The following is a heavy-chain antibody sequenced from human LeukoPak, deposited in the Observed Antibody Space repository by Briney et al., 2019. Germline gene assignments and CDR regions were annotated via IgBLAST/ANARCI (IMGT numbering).Heavy chain of an antibody. Sequence: ASVKVSCKASGYSFTSYGISWVRQAPGQGLEWMGWVSGYNGNTKYAQNLQDRVTMTTDTPTTTAYMELRSLRSDDTALYYCARGVYLDSWGQGSLVTVSS. J-gene: IGHJ4*02. V-gene: IGHV1-18*01. CDR2: VSGYNGNT. CDR1: GYSFTSYG. CDR3: ARGVYLDS.